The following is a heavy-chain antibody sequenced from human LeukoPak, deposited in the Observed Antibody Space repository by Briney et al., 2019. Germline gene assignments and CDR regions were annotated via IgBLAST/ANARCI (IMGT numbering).Heavy chain of an antibody. D-gene: IGHD4-17*01. V-gene: IGHV4-59*01. CDR2: IYYSGST. Sequence: PSETLSLTCTVSGGSISSYYWSWIRQPPGKGLEWIGYIYYSGSTNYNPSLKSRVTISVDTSKNQFSLKLSSVTAADTAVYYCARVGGYGDYRYGMDVWGQGTTVTVSS. CDR1: GGSISSYY. CDR3: ARVGGYGDYRYGMDV. J-gene: IGHJ6*02.